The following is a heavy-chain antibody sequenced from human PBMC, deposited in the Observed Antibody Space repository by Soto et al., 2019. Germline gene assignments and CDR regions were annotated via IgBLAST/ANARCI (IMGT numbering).Heavy chain of an antibody. D-gene: IGHD6-6*01. V-gene: IGHV4-34*01. CDR3: ASLYSSSSDSVDY. CDR2: INHSGST. Sequence: SETMSLGGALYGGAYRGYFGSWIRQPPGKGLEWIGEINHSGSTNYNPSLKSRVTISVDTSKNQFSLKLSSVTAADTAVYYCASLYSSSSDSVDYWGQG. J-gene: IGHJ4*02. CDR1: GGAYRGYF.